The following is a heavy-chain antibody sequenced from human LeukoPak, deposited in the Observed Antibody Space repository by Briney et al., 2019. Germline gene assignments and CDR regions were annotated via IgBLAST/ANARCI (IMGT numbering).Heavy chain of an antibody. CDR1: GFTFSSYS. D-gene: IGHD2-8*01. Sequence: GGSLRLSCAASGFTFSSYSMNWVRQAPGKGLEWVSSISSSSSYIYYADSVKGRFTISRDNAKNSLYLQMNGLRAEDTAVYYCARVKTKNAFDIWGQGTMVTVSS. J-gene: IGHJ3*02. CDR2: ISSSSSYI. CDR3: ARVKTKNAFDI. V-gene: IGHV3-21*01.